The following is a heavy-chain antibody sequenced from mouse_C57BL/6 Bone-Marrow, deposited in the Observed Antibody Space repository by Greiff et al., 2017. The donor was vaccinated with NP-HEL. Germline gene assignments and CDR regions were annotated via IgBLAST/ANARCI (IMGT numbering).Heavy chain of an antibody. J-gene: IGHJ4*01. D-gene: IGHD1-1*01. CDR2: ISSGGDYI. CDR3: TRENYGSSYGILYAMDY. CDR1: GFTFSSYA. V-gene: IGHV5-9-1*02. Sequence: EVQGVESGEGLVKPGGSLKLSCAASGFTFSSYAMSWVRQTPEKRLEWVAYISSGGDYIYYADTVKGRFTISRDNARNTLYLQMSSLKSEDTAMYYCTRENYGSSYGILYAMDYWGQGTSVTVSS.